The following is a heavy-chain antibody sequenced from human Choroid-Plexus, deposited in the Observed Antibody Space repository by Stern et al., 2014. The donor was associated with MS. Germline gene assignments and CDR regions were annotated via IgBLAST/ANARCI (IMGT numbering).Heavy chain of an antibody. V-gene: IGHV3-30*18. Sequence: VQLVESGGGVVQPGRPLRLSCVASGFTFGSCAMHWVRQAPGKGLEWVAGVSYDGSNKYYADSVKARFTISRDNSQNPLYIQMSSLRPEDTAVYYCAKDRQYLTYFFDHWGQGSLVTVSS. CDR2: VSYDGSNK. D-gene: IGHD2/OR15-2a*01. CDR1: GFTFGSCA. J-gene: IGHJ5*02. CDR3: AKDRQYLTYFFDH.